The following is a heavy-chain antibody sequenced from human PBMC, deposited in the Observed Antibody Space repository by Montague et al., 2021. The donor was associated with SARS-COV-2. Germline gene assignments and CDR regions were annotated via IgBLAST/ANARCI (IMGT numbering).Heavy chain of an antibody. V-gene: IGHV3-7*01. CDR3: ARGYGPHF. CDR2: IKSDAGEK. D-gene: IGHD3-10*01. J-gene: IGHJ4*02. Sequence: SLRLSCAASGFTFSTEWMSWARQAPGKGLEWVANIKSDAGEKNYVDSVKGRFTMSRDNAKNSIYLQMNSLRAEDTAVYYCARGYGPHFWGQGTLVTVSS. CDR1: GFTFSTEW.